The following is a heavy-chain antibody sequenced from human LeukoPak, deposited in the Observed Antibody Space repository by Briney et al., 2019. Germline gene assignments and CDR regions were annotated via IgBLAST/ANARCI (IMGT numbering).Heavy chain of an antibody. CDR1: GGSISSYY. CDR2: IYYSGST. D-gene: IGHD3-3*01. CDR3: ARVNDFWSGYFSGWFDP. V-gene: IGHV4-59*01. J-gene: IGHJ5*02. Sequence: SETLSLTCTVSGGSISSYYWSWIRQPPGKGLKWIGYIYYSGSTNYNPSLKSRVTISVDTSKNQFSLKLSSVTAADTAVYYCARVNDFWSGYFSGWFDPWGQGTLDTVSS.